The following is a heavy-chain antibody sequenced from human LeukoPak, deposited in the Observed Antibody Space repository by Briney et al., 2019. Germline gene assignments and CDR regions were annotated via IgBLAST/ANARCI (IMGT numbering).Heavy chain of an antibody. J-gene: IGHJ3*02. CDR1: GFTFDHYT. CDR3: AKDLGGSYYIGAFDI. V-gene: IGHV3-43*01. CDR2: ISWDGGST. Sequence: GGSLRLSCAASGFTFDHYTIHWVRQAPGKGLEWVSLISWDGGSTYYADSVKGRFTISRDNSKNSLYLQMNSLRTEDTALYYCAKDLGGSYYIGAFDIWGQGTMVTVSS. D-gene: IGHD1-26*01.